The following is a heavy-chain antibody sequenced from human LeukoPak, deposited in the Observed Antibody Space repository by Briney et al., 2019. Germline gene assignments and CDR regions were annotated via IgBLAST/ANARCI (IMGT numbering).Heavy chain of an antibody. CDR2: IYYSGST. CDR3: ARRRGYYTGFDY. V-gene: IGHV4-59*01. J-gene: IGHJ4*02. D-gene: IGHD3-3*01. Sequence: SETLSLTCTVSGGSISSYYWSWIRQPPGKGLEWIGYIYYSGSTNYNPSLKSRVTISVDTSKNQFSLKLSSVTAADTAVYYCARRRGYYTGFDYWGQGTLVTVSS. CDR1: GGSISSYY.